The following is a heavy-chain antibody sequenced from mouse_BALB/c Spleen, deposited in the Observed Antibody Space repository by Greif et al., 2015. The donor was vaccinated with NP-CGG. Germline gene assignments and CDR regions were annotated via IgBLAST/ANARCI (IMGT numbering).Heavy chain of an antibody. CDR1: GYSITSDYA. J-gene: IGHJ2*01. V-gene: IGHV3-2*02. CDR2: ISYSGST. CDR3: ASLDY. Sequence: EVQLQQSGPGLVKPSQSLSLTCTVTGYSITSDYAWNWIRQFPGNKLEWMGYISYSGSTSYNPSLKSRISITRDTSKNRFFLQLNSVTTEDTATYYCASLDYWGQGTTLTVSS.